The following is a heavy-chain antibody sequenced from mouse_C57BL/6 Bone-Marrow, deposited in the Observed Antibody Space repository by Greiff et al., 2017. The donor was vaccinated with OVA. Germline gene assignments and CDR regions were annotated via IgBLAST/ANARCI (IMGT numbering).Heavy chain of an antibody. CDR1: GFTFSDYY. V-gene: IGHV5-16*01. D-gene: IGHD1-1*01. J-gene: IGHJ3*01. Sequence: EVKLMESEGGLVQPGSSMKLSCTASGFTFSDYYMAWVRQVPEKGLEWVANINYDGSSTYYLDSLKSRFIISRDNAKNILYLQMSSLKSEDTATYYCAREGLYYGGFAYWGQGTLVTVSA. CDR2: INYDGSST. CDR3: AREGLYYGGFAY.